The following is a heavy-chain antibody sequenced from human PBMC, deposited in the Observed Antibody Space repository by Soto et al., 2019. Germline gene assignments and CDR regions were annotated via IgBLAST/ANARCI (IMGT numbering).Heavy chain of an antibody. V-gene: IGHV1-18*01. Sequence: QVQLVQSGDEVKKPGASVKVSCKASGYIFVNYGIAWVRQAPGQGLEWMGWISPYTGNTHSATKIQGRLTMTTDTYXGTAYMDLGSLTSDDTAVYYCVMVDNYVTPTPQDVWGQGTTVTV. D-gene: IGHD3-16*01. CDR2: ISPYTGNT. CDR3: VMVDNYVTPTPQDV. J-gene: IGHJ6*02. CDR1: GYIFVNYG.